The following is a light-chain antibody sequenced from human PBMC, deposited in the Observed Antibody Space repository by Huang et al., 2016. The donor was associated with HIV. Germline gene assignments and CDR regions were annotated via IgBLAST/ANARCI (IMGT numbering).Light chain of an antibody. V-gene: IGKV1-39*01. CDR3: QQSYNTPLLT. CDR2: AVS. Sequence: DIQMTQSPSSLSATVGDRVTITCRASESISSYLNCDQPKQGKAPKLLIYAVSSLQSGVPSRFSGRGSGTDFTLTISSLQPEDFATYYCQQSYNTPLLTCGGGTKVEIK. J-gene: IGKJ4*01. CDR1: ESISSY.